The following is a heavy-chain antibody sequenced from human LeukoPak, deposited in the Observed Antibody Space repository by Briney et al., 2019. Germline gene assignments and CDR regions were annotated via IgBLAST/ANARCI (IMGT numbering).Heavy chain of an antibody. CDR3: ARDNTWYFDL. CDR2: ISPYNGNT. Sequence: ASVKVSCTASGYTFSSYAISWVRQAPGQGLEWMGWISPYNGNTNSAQKFQGRVTMTTDTSTSAAYMGLRSLRSDDTAVYYCARDNTWYFDLWGRGTLVTVSS. CDR1: GYTFSSYA. J-gene: IGHJ2*01. D-gene: IGHD2/OR15-2a*01. V-gene: IGHV1-18*01.